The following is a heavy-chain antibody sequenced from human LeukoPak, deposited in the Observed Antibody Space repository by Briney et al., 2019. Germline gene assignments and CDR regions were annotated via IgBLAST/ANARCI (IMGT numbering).Heavy chain of an antibody. CDR3: AREECTNGVCYTDSFDY. J-gene: IGHJ4*02. CDR1: GFTVSSNY. D-gene: IGHD2-8*01. V-gene: IGHV3-21*01. Sequence: GGSLRLSCAASGFTVSSNYMSWVRQAPGKGLEWVSSISSSSSYIYYADSVKGRFTISRDNAKNSLYLQMNSLRAEDTAVYYCAREECTNGVCYTDSFDYWGQGTLVTVSS. CDR2: ISSSSSYI.